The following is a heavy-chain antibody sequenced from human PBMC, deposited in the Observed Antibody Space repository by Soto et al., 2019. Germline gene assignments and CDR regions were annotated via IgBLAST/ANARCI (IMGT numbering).Heavy chain of an antibody. CDR1: GFTFSSYA. V-gene: IGHV3-23*01. CDR2: ISGSGGST. D-gene: IGHD6-13*01. J-gene: IGHJ4*02. Sequence: GGSLRLSCAASGFTFSSYAMSWVRQAPGKGLEWVSAISGSGGSTYYADSVKGRFTISRDNSKNTLYLQMNSLRAEDSAVYYCAKAYSSSWYYFDYWGQGTLVTVSS. CDR3: AKAYSSSWYYFDY.